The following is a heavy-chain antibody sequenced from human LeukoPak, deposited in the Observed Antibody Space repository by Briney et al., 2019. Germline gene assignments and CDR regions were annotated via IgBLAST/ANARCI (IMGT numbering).Heavy chain of an antibody. CDR3: ARDEQQQLVRPYYYYGMDV. D-gene: IGHD6-13*01. CDR1: GFTFSSYW. V-gene: IGHV3-7*01. J-gene: IGHJ6*02. CDR2: IKQDGSEK. Sequence: GGSLRLSCAASGFTFSSYWMSWVRQAPGKGLEWVANIKQDGSEKYYVDSVKGRFTISRDNAKNSLYLQMNSLRAEDTAVYYCARDEQQQLVRPYYYYGMDVWGQGTTVTVSS.